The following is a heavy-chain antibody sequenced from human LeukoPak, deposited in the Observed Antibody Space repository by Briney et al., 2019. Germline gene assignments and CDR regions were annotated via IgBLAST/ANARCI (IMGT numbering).Heavy chain of an antibody. Sequence: PSETLSLTCTVSGGSISSSSSYWAWIRQPPGKGLEWIGHIYYSGSTYYSPSLKSRVTMSVDTSKNQFSLNLNSVTAADTAVYFCARDPRGNFWSDHFDYWGQGTLVTVSS. J-gene: IGHJ4*02. V-gene: IGHV4-39*07. CDR1: GGSISSSSSY. D-gene: IGHD3-3*01. CDR3: ARDPRGNFWSDHFDY. CDR2: IYYSGST.